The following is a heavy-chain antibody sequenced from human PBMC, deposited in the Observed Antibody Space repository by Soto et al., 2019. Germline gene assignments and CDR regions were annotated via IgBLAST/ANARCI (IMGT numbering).Heavy chain of an antibody. J-gene: IGHJ4*02. CDR3: AKATPNGGETD. V-gene: IGHV1-18*01. CDR2: INTYNGNT. CDR1: GYTFRNYG. Sequence: QVQLVQSGGEVRKPGASVKVSCKASGYTFRNYGINWVRQAPGQGLEWMAWINTYNGNTDYAQKFQDRVTLTTDTPATAAHMELKRLSSDDPAVYYCAKATPNGGETDWGQGTLVIVPS. D-gene: IGHD2-21*01.